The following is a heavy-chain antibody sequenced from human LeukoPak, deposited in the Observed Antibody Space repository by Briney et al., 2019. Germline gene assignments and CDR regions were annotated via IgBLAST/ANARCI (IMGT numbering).Heavy chain of an antibody. CDR2: ISGSSGST. CDR3: ANLGYCSGGSRYLNWFDP. D-gene: IGHD2-15*01. CDR1: GFTFSNYA. Sequence: PGGSLRLSCAASGFTFSNYALSWVRQAPGKGLEWVSAISGSSGSTYYTDSVKGRFTISRDNSKNTLYLQMNSLRAEDTAVYYCANLGYCSGGSRYLNWFDPWGQGTLVTVSS. J-gene: IGHJ5*02. V-gene: IGHV3-23*01.